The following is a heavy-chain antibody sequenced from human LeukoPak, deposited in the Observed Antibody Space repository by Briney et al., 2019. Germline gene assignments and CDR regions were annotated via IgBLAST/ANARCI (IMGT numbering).Heavy chain of an antibody. CDR2: IYTSGST. J-gene: IGHJ5*02. D-gene: IGHD6-6*01. Sequence: PSETLSLTCTVSGGSISSCYWSWIRQPAGKGLEWIGRIYTSGSTNYNPSLKSRVTMSVDTSKNQFSLKLSSVTAADTAVYYCARDSFFRSSSGWFDPWGQGTLVTVSS. CDR1: GGSISSCY. V-gene: IGHV4-4*07. CDR3: ARDSFFRSSSGWFDP.